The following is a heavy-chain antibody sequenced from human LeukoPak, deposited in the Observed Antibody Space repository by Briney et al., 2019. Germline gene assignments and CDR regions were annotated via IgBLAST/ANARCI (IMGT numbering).Heavy chain of an antibody. CDR2: IYHRGST. Sequence: SQTLSLTCTVSGGSISPYYWSWIRQPPGKGLEWIGYIYHRGSTNYNPSLKSRVTISIDTSKNQFSLKVSSVTAADTAVYYCVRHCYASGSDPLCYFDYWGQGTLVTVSS. CDR3: VRHCYASGSDPLCYFDY. CDR1: GGSISPYY. D-gene: IGHD3-10*01. V-gene: IGHV4-59*08. J-gene: IGHJ4*02.